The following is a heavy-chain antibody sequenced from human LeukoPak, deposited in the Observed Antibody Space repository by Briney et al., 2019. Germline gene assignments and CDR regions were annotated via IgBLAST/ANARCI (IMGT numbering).Heavy chain of an antibody. J-gene: IGHJ4*02. V-gene: IGHV3-9*01. CDR3: AKDIGVVTGSSENYFDY. Sequence: GGSLRLSCAASGFTFSSYGMHWVRQAPGKGLEWVSHISWNSGSIGYADSVKGRFTISRDNAKNSLYLQMNSLRAEDTALYYCAKDIGVVTGSSENYFDYWGQGTLVTVSS. D-gene: IGHD3-22*01. CDR2: ISWNSGSI. CDR1: GFTFSSYG.